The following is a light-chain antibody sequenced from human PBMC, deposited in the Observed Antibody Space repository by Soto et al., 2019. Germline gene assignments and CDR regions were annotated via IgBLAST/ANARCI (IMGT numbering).Light chain of an antibody. CDR3: QQYGTSEII. CDR1: QSISSY. V-gene: IGKV1-39*01. Sequence: DIQMTQSPSSLSASVGDRVTITCRASQSISSYLNWYQQKPGKVPKLLIYAASSLQSGVPSRFSGSGSGTEFTLTISSLQPDDFAVFYCQQYGTSEIIFGQGTRLEIK. J-gene: IGKJ5*01. CDR2: AAS.